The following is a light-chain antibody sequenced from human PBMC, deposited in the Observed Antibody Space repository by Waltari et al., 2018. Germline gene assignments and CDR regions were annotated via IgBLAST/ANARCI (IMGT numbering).Light chain of an antibody. CDR2: AAS. V-gene: IGKV3-20*01. Sequence: IVLTQSPGTLSLSPGEKATLSCMVSQSVGRSLAWSQQKPGQAPRLLIFAASSMATGIPDRFSGSGSVTDFILSISRLEPEDLSVYYCQHYVRLPATFGQGTKVEIK. CDR3: QHYVRLPAT. J-gene: IGKJ1*01. CDR1: QSVGRS.